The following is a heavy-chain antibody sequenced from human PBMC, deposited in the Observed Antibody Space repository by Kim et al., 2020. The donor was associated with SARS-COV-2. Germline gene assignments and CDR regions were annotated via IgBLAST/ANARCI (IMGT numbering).Heavy chain of an antibody. D-gene: IGHD3-10*01. J-gene: IGHJ6*02. CDR2: IKQDGSEK. V-gene: IGHV3-7*01. Sequence: GGSLRLSCAASGFTFSSYWMSWVRQAPGKGLEWVANIKQDGSEKYYVDSVKGRFTISRDNAKNSLYLQMNSLRAEDTAVYYCARDPPYYYGSGGYGMDVWGQGTTVTVSS. CDR3: ARDPPYYYGSGGYGMDV. CDR1: GFTFSSYW.